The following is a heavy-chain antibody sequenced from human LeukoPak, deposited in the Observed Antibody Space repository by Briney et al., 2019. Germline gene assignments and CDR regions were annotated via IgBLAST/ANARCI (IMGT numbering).Heavy chain of an antibody. CDR1: GFTFSSYW. D-gene: IGHD4-17*01. Sequence: GGSLRPSCAASGFTFSSYWMSWVRQAPGKGLEWVANIKQDGSEKYYVDSVKGRFTISRDNAKNSLYLQMNSLRAEDTAVYYCAREDGDYGIGAFDIWGQGTMVTVSS. CDR2: IKQDGSEK. J-gene: IGHJ3*02. V-gene: IGHV3-7*01. CDR3: AREDGDYGIGAFDI.